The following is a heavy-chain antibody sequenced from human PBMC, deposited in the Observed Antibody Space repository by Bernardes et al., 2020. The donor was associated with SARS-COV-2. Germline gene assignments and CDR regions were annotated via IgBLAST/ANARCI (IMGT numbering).Heavy chain of an antibody. CDR1: GYTFISYD. Sequence: ASVKVSCKASGYTFISYDIDWVRQATGQGLEWMGWMNPNTGGPGYAPKFQGRVTMTRNTSINTAYMELSSLRPEDPAVYYCARRGDDHGSGTQHVAGYWGQGTLVTVSS. J-gene: IGHJ4*02. D-gene: IGHD3-10*01. CDR3: ARRGDDHGSGTQHVAGY. CDR2: MNPNTGGP. V-gene: IGHV1-8*01.